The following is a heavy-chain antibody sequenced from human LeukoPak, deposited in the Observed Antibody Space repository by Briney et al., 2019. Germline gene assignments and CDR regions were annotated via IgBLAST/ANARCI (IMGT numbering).Heavy chain of an antibody. Sequence: SETLSLTCTVSSSSISHYYWSWIRQPPGKGLEWIGYIYYSGSTDYNPSLKSRVTISIDTSKNQFSLKLSSVTAADTALYYCARDGRVSPYSGMDVWGQGTTVTVSS. CDR3: ARDGRVSPYSGMDV. D-gene: IGHD1-26*01. CDR1: SSSISHYY. V-gene: IGHV4-59*01. CDR2: IYYSGST. J-gene: IGHJ6*02.